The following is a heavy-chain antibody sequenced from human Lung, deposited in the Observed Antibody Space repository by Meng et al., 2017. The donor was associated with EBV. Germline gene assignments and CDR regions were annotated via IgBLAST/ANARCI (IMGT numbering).Heavy chain of an antibody. CDR2: IPHRGSS. CDR1: GGSFSGFY. Sequence: QVQLQQWGAGLLKPSETLSLTCAVYGGSFSGFYWSWIRQPPGKGLEWIGEIPHRGSSAYNPSLKSRVSMSIDKSKNQFSLKLTPVTAADTAVYHCLRGSGGSVWGQGTLVTVSS. D-gene: IGHD3-10*01. J-gene: IGHJ1*01. CDR3: LRGSGGSV. V-gene: IGHV4-34*01.